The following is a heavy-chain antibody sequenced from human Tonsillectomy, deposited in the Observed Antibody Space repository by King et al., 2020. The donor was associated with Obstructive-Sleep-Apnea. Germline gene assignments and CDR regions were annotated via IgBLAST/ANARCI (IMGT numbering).Heavy chain of an antibody. D-gene: IGHD6-6*01. CDR1: GGSFRSYY. CDR2: IHYSGNT. CDR3: ARNLGVAARPDNWXXP. Sequence: VQLQESGPGLVKPSETLSLTCTVSGGSFRSYYWSWIRQSPGKGLEWIGYIHYSGNTNYNPSLKSRVTISVDTSKNQFSLRLSSVTPADTAVYYCARNLGVAARPDNWXXPXGQGTLVSVSS. V-gene: IGHV4-59*01. J-gene: IGHJ5*02.